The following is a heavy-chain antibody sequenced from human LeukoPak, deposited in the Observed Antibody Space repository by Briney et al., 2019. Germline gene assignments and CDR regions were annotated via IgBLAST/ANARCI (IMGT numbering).Heavy chain of an antibody. V-gene: IGHV3-23*01. CDR2: ISGSGGST. CDR3: ANLHLWCLPFEP. CDR1: GFTFSSYA. J-gene: IGHJ5*02. D-gene: IGHD2-8*02. Sequence: GGSLRLSCAASGFTFSSYAMSWVRQAPGKGLEWVSAISGSGGSTYYADSVKGRFTISRDNSKNTLYLQMNSLRAEDTPVYYCANLHLWCLPFEPCGQGTLVTVSS.